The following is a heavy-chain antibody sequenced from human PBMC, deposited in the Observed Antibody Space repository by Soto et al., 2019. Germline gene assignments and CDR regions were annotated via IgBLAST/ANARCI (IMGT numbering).Heavy chain of an antibody. V-gene: IGHV3-48*02. D-gene: IGHD4-17*01. CDR1: GFTFSSYS. J-gene: IGHJ5*02. CDR2: ISSSSSTI. Sequence: EVQLVESGGGLVQPGGSLRLSCAASGFTFSSYSMNWVRQAPGKGLEWVSYISSSSSTIYYADSVKGRFTISRDNAKNSLYLQMNSLRDEDTAVYYCARDHRCYGDYPNWFDPWGQGTLVTVSS. CDR3: ARDHRCYGDYPNWFDP.